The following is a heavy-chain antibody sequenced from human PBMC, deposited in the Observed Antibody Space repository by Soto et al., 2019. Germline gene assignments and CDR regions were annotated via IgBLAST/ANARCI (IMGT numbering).Heavy chain of an antibody. V-gene: IGHV3-7*01. CDR1: GFTFSSYW. Sequence: GGSLRLSCAPSGFTFSSYWMSWVRQAPGKGLEWVANIKQDGSEKSYVDSVKGRFTISRDNAKNSLYLQMNSLRAEDTAVYYCARDTAMDIYYYYDMDVWGQGTTVTVSS. D-gene: IGHD5-18*01. CDR3: ARDTAMDIYYYYDMDV. J-gene: IGHJ6*02. CDR2: IKQDGSEK.